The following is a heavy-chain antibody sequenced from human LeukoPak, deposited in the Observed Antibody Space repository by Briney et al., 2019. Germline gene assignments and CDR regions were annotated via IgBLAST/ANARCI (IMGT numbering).Heavy chain of an antibody. V-gene: IGHV3-7*01. D-gene: IGHD3-9*01. J-gene: IGHJ4*02. Sequence: PGGSLRLSCTASGFTFSSYGMTWVRQAPGKGLEWVANINRDESEKNYVDSVKGRFTISRDNAKSSLYLQMNSLRAEDTAVYYCARAHFTGVAYWGQGALVTVSS. CDR1: GFTFSSYG. CDR3: ARAHFTGVAY. CDR2: INRDESEK.